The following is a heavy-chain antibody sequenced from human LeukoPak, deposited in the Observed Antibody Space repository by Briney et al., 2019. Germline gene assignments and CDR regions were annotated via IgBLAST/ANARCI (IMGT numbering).Heavy chain of an antibody. J-gene: IGHJ3*02. CDR2: ISYNGST. D-gene: IGHD1-26*01. CDR3: AREGSSGSQRVFGREISNNAFDI. CDR1: GGSFSGYY. V-gene: IGHV4-59*01. Sequence: SETLSLTCAVSGGSFSGYYWSWIRQPPGKGLEWVGYISYNGSTNYNPSLKSRVTISVDTSKNQFSLKLSSVTAAGTAVYYCAREGSSGSQRVFGREISNNAFDIWGQGTMVTVSS.